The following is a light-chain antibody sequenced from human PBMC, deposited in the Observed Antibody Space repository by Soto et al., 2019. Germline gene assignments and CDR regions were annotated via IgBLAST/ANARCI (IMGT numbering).Light chain of an antibody. V-gene: IGLV2-14*01. CDR2: QVT. CDR3: TSFSSSTSLYV. CDR1: TRDIAGYNY. Sequence: QSVLTQPASVSGSLGQSITISCTGTTRDIAGYNYISWYQQLPGKAPKLMFYQVTILPSGISNRFSGSKSGNTASLTISGLQAEDEADYYCTSFSSSTSLYVFGTGTKV. J-gene: IGLJ1*01.